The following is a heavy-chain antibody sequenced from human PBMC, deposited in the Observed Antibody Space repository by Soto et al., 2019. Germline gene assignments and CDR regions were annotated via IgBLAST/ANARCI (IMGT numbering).Heavy chain of an antibody. CDR2: VSHDGSVQ. CDR3: AKEMTVRISEAFDI. D-gene: IGHD2-21*02. V-gene: IGHV3-30*18. Sequence: QVQLVESGGGVVQPGRSLRLSCAASGFTFSNYGMQWVRQDPGKGLEWVAVVSHDGSVQYYADSVKGRFTISRDNSNNILYLQMNSLRDEDTAVYYCAKEMTVRISEAFDIWGQGTMVIVSS. J-gene: IGHJ3*02. CDR1: GFTFSNYG.